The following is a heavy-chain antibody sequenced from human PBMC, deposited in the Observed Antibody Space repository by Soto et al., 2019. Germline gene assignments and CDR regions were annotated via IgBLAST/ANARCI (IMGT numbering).Heavy chain of an antibody. Sequence: GGSLRLSCAASGFTFSSYWMSWVRQAPGKGLEWVANIKQDGSEKYYVDSVKGRFTISRDNAKNSLYLQMNSLRAEDTAVYYCARVYYDFWSGYEGPYYFDYWGQGTLVTVSS. D-gene: IGHD3-3*01. V-gene: IGHV3-7*03. J-gene: IGHJ4*02. CDR1: GFTFSSYW. CDR3: ARVYYDFWSGYEGPYYFDY. CDR2: IKQDGSEK.